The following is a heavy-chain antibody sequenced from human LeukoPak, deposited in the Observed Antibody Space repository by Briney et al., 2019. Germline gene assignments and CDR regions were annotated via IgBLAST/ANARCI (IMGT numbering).Heavy chain of an antibody. CDR1: GGSISRHS. V-gene: IGHV4-4*07. Sequence: PSETLSLTCIVSGGSISRHSWRWIRQSPGKGLEWIGSIHPSGMLYNNPSLESRVTMSRDTSKNQFSLNLNSVTAADTAVYFCSRGLDSRKLGYWGQGILVTASS. J-gene: IGHJ4*02. CDR3: SRGLDSRKLGY. D-gene: IGHD3-22*01. CDR2: IHPSGML.